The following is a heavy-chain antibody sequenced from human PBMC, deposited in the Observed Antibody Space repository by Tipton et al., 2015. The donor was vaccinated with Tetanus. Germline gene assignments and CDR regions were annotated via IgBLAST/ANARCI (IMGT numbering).Heavy chain of an antibody. CDR3: ARHGWATSYNWFDP. CDR1: GYSFASFW. J-gene: IGHJ5*02. V-gene: IGHV5-51*01. Sequence: VQLVQSGAEVKKPGESLKISCKGSGYSFASFWVGWVRQMPGKGLEWMGVIFPGASSVRYSPTFEGQVTITADRSTTTAYLQWDRLKVSDTAIYYCARHGWATSYNWFDPWDQGALVTVSS. CDR2: IFPGASSV. D-gene: IGHD3-10*01.